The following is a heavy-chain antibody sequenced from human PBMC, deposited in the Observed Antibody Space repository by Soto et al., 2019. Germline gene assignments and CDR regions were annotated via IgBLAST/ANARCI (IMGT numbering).Heavy chain of an antibody. V-gene: IGHV3-30*09. Sequence: QVQLVESGGGVVQPGKSLRLSCAASGFSLRNYAMHWVRQAPGKGLEWVAVISNDGTNKYLRDSVKGRFVISRDNSKNTLFLEMTSLTTEDTGVYYCARDGVEGDLLQLWFDRWGQGTLFTVSS. CDR2: ISNDGTNK. CDR1: GFSLRNYA. J-gene: IGHJ5*02. CDR3: ARDGVEGDLLQLWFDR. D-gene: IGHD1-26*01.